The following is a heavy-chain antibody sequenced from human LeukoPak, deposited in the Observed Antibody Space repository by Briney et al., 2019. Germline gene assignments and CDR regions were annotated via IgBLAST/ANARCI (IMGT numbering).Heavy chain of an antibody. CDR2: IYYSGST. Sequence: PSETLSLTCTVSGGSISSSSYYWGWIRQPPGKGLEWIGSIYYSGSTYYNPSLESRVTISVDTSKNQFSLKLSSVTAADTAVYYCARHLDSSGWYGDFDYWGQGTLVTVSS. V-gene: IGHV4-39*01. J-gene: IGHJ4*02. CDR1: GGSISSSSYY. D-gene: IGHD6-19*01. CDR3: ARHLDSSGWYGDFDY.